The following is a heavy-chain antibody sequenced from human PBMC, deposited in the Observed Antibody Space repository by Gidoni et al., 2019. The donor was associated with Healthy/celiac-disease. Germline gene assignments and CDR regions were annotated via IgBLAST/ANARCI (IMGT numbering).Heavy chain of an antibody. CDR3: AKDGQRYNWNVWVGFDY. Sequence: QVQLVESGGGVVQPGRSLRLPCAASGFTFSSYCMHWVRQAPGKGLEWVAVISYDGSNKYYADSVKGRFTISRDNSKNTLYLQMNSLRAEDTAVYYCAKDGQRYNWNVWVGFDYWGQGTLVTVSS. J-gene: IGHJ4*02. CDR2: ISYDGSNK. V-gene: IGHV3-30*18. CDR1: GFTFSSYC. D-gene: IGHD1-1*01.